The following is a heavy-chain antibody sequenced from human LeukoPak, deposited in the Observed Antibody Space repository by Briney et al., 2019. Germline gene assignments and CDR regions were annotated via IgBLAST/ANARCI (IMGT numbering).Heavy chain of an antibody. CDR2: TYYGGST. D-gene: IGHD3-3*01. J-gene: IGHJ3*02. V-gene: IGHV4-59*01. Sequence: SETLSLTGTVSGGTISSYCWSWLRQRPGKGLKWFGYTYYGGSTNYNPPLKSRATISVAPSKTQFSLKLSSGTAADTAVYYCARVVSRFLEWLYADAFDIWGQGTMVTVSS. CDR1: GGTISSYC. CDR3: ARVVSRFLEWLYADAFDI.